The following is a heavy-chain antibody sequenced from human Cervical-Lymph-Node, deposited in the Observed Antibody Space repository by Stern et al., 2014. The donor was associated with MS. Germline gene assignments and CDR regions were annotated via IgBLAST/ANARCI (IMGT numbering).Heavy chain of an antibody. J-gene: IGHJ6*02. CDR2: INHSGST. CDR3: ARGRDGYNDYYYYYGMDV. V-gene: IGHV4-34*01. Sequence: QVQLQQWGAGLLKPSETLSLTCAVYGGSFSGYYWSWIRQPPGKGLEWIGEINHSGSTNYNPSLKSRVTISVDTSKNQFSLKLSSVTAADTAVYYCARGRDGYNDYYYYYGMDVWGQGTTVTVSS. D-gene: IGHD5-24*01. CDR1: GGSFSGYY.